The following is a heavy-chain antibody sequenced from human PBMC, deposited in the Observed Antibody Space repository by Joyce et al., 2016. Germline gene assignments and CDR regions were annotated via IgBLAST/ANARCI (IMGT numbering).Heavy chain of an antibody. CDR1: GGTFSDYN. Sequence: QVQLTQSGAEVKKPGSSVKVSCQATGGTFSDYNIQWVRHAPGEGLEWMGGIIPVFGSAKYGENFQDRVTISADETTNTVYLEMRSLKSGDTATYYCATGYCSGGTCYSALGHNWGQGTLITVSS. CDR2: IIPVFGSA. J-gene: IGHJ4*02. D-gene: IGHD2-15*01. CDR3: ATGYCSGGTCYSALGHN. V-gene: IGHV1-69*01.